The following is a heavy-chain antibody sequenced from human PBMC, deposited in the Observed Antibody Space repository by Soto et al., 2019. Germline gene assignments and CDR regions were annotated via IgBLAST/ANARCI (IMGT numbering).Heavy chain of an antibody. V-gene: IGHV3-7*01. CDR1: GFTFSSYW. J-gene: IGHJ6*02. CDR3: ARDTGDGYFDWFISPPPYGMDV. D-gene: IGHD3-9*01. Sequence: PGGSLRLSCAASGFTFSSYWMSWVRQAPGKGLEWVANIKQDGSEKYYVDSVKGRFTISRDNAKNSLYLQMNSLRAEDTAVYYCARDTGDGYFDWFISPPPYGMDVWGQGTTVTVSS. CDR2: IKQDGSEK.